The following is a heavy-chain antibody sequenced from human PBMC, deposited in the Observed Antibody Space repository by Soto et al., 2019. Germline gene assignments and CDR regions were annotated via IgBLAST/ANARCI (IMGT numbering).Heavy chain of an antibody. D-gene: IGHD2-15*01. V-gene: IGHV4-61*08. CDR3: ARGALGYCSGGSCYRYFDY. Sequence: QVQLQESGPGLVRPSETLSLTCTVSGGSISSGDFYWAWIRQPPGKGLEWIGYIRFSGSTNYNPSLKSLVTFSVDTSKNQFSLKMNSVTAADTAVYHCARGALGYCSGGSCYRYFDYWGQGTLVTVSS. CDR1: GGSISSGDFY. J-gene: IGHJ4*02. CDR2: IRFSGST.